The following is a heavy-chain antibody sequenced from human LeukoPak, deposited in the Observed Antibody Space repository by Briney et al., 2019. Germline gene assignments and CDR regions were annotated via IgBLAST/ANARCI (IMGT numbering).Heavy chain of an antibody. CDR2: INHRGDT. Sequence: SETLSLTCAVYGGSFSGYYWTWIRQSPGKGLEWIGEINHRGDTNYSPSLKNRVTISVDTSKNQFSLKVTSVTAADTAVCFCARGDAGDCSSSTCFGMRWFDPWGQGTLVAVSS. J-gene: IGHJ5*02. V-gene: IGHV4-34*01. CDR1: GGSFSGYY. D-gene: IGHD2-2*01. CDR3: ARGDAGDCSSSTCFGMRWFDP.